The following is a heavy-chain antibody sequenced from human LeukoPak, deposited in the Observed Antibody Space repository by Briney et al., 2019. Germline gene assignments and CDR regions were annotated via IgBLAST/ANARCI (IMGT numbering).Heavy chain of an antibody. V-gene: IGHV4-38-2*02. CDR2: IHHSGST. CDR3: ARGTDYYDSSGWLDP. CDR1: GDSISSGHY. Sequence: SETLSLTCTVSGDSISSGHYWDWIRPPPGRGLEWIGSIHHSGSTLYNPSLKSRVTISLDTSQTQISLRVTSVTAADTAVYYCARGTDYYDSSGWLDPWGQGTLVTVSS. D-gene: IGHD3-22*01. J-gene: IGHJ5*02.